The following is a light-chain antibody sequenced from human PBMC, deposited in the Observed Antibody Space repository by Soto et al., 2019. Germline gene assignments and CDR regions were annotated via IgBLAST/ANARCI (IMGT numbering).Light chain of an antibody. CDR1: QSVSTN. Sequence: ETVMTQSPATLSVSPGERATLSCRASQSVSTNLAWYQQRPGQAPRLLMYGASTRATGIPASFSGSGAGTEFILTISSLQSEDFAVYYCQQYQKWPLTFGGGTKVDIK. CDR3: QQYQKWPLT. V-gene: IGKV3-15*01. J-gene: IGKJ4*01. CDR2: GAS.